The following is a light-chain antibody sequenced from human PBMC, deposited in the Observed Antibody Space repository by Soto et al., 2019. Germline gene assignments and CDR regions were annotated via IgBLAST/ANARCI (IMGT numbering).Light chain of an antibody. V-gene: IGKV3-20*01. Sequence: DIVLPQSPGTLSLSPGARATLSCRASQSVSSSYLAWYQQKPGQAPRLLIYAASSRATGIPDRFSGSGSGTDFTLTISRLEPEDCAVYYCQQYGSAPPYTFGQGTKLEIK. CDR1: QSVSSSY. CDR2: AAS. CDR3: QQYGSAPPYT. J-gene: IGKJ2*01.